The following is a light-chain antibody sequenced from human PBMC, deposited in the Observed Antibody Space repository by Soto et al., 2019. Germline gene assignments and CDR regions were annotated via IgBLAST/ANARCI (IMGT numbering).Light chain of an antibody. J-gene: IGLJ2*01. CDR1: SGSIASNY. CDR3: QSYDSTNHVV. V-gene: IGLV6-57*04. Sequence: NFMLTQPHSVSESPGKTVTISCTRTSGSIASNYVQWYQQRPGSAPTGLIYEDNQRPSGVPDRFSGSIDSSSNSASLTISGLKTDDEADYYCQSYDSTNHVVFGGGTKVTVL. CDR2: EDN.